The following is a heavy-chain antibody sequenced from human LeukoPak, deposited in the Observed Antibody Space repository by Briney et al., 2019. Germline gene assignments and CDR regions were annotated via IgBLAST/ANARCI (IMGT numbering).Heavy chain of an antibody. CDR2: INPHSGGT. CDR3: ARAVAPSRGGNWFDP. V-gene: IGHV1-2*02. CDR1: GYIFSDNY. D-gene: IGHD3-10*01. Sequence: ASVKLSCKASGYIFSDNYIHWVGQAPGQGLEWMGWINPHSGGTNYAQKFQGRVTMTRDTSITIAYMELSRLRSDDTAVYYCARAVAPSRGGNWFDPWGRGTLVTVSS. J-gene: IGHJ5*02.